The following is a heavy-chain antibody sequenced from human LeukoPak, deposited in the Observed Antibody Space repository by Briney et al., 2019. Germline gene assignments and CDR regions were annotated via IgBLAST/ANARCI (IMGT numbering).Heavy chain of an antibody. CDR1: GYTFTGDY. J-gene: IGHJ4*02. CDR2: INPNSGGT. CDR3: ASVKTGYSSGWYRPFDY. Sequence: GASVKVSCKASGYTFTGDYMHWVRQAPGQGLEWMGRINPNSGGTNYAQKFQGRVTMTRDTSISTAYMELSRLRSDDTAVYYCASVKTGYSSGWYRPFDYWGQGTLVTVSS. V-gene: IGHV1-2*06. D-gene: IGHD6-19*01.